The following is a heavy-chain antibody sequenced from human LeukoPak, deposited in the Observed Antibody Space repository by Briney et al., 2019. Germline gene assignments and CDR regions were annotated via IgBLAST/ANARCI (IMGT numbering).Heavy chain of an antibody. CDR3: AREYIVGATIYYFDY. CDR2: ISAYNGNT. Sequence: ASVKVSCKASGYTITSYGISWARQAPGQGLEWMGWISAYNGNTNYAQKLQGRVTMTTDTSTSTAYMELRSLRSDDTAVYYCAREYIVGATIYYFDYWGQGTLVTVSS. V-gene: IGHV1-18*01. J-gene: IGHJ4*02. D-gene: IGHD1-26*01. CDR1: GYTITSYG.